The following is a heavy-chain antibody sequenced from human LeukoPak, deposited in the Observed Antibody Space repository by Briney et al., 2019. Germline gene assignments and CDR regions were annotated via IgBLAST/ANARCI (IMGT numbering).Heavy chain of an antibody. D-gene: IGHD6-13*01. CDR2: IYDSGST. V-gene: IGHV4-39*01. Sequence: SETLSLTCTVSGGSIRSSYYYWGWIRQPPGKGLEWIGSIYDSGSTYYNPSLKSRVTISVDTSKNQFSLKLNSVTAADTAVYYCARGFQQLASLWGQGTLVTVSS. CDR3: ARGFQQLASL. CDR1: GGSIRSSYYY. J-gene: IGHJ4*02.